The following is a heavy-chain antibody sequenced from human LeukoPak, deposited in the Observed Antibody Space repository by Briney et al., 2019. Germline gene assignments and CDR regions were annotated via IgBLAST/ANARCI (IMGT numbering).Heavy chain of an antibody. CDR3: ARGPPTYYYGSGSYYRVKYYFDY. V-gene: IGHV4-34*01. D-gene: IGHD3-10*01. Sequence: SETLSLTCAVYGGSFSGYYWSWIRQPPGKGLEWIGEINHSGSTNYNLSLKSRVTISVDTSKNQFSLKLSSVTAADTAVYYCARGPPTYYYGSGSYYRVKYYFDYWGQGTLVTVSS. CDR1: GGSFSGYY. CDR2: INHSGST. J-gene: IGHJ4*02.